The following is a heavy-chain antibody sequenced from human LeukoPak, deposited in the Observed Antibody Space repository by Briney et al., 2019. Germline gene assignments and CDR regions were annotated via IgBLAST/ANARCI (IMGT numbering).Heavy chain of an antibody. D-gene: IGHD6-13*01. V-gene: IGHV5-51*01. Sequence: GESPKISCKGSGYIFTSYWIGWVRQMPGEGLEGMGIIYSGDSDTRYSPSFQGHVTISADKSISTAYLQWSSLKASDTAMYYCARLELCSSWYGKDQRWFDTWGQGTLVTVSS. CDR3: ARLELCSSWYGKDQRWFDT. CDR2: IYSGDSDT. J-gene: IGHJ5*02. CDR1: GYIFTSYW.